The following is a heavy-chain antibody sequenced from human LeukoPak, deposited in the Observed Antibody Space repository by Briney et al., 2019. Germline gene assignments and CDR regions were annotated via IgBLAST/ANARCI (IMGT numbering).Heavy chain of an antibody. CDR3: ARGPPRGKYYYMDV. V-gene: IGHV3-13*01. CDR2: IGTASDT. D-gene: IGHD5-12*01. CDR1: GFTFSSFD. Sequence: GGSLRLSCAASGFTFSSFDIHWGRRPTGQGLECGSTIGTASDTYYPGSVEGRFTLSRDNAKESLYLQMNSLPAGDTAVYYCARGPPRGKYYYMDVWRKGTTVTVSS. J-gene: IGHJ6*03.